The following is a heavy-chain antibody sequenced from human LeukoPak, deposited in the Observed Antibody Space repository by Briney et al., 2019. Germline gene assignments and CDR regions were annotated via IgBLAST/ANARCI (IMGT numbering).Heavy chain of an antibody. V-gene: IGHV4-31*03. CDR2: IYYSGST. CDR3: ARENDFYGMDV. D-gene: IGHD3-3*01. CDR1: GGSISSGGYY. Sequence: TLSLTCTVSGGSISSGGYYWSWLRQHPGKGLEWIGYIYYSGSTYYNPSLKSRVTISVDTSKNQFSLKLSSVTAADTAVHCCARENDFYGMDVWGQGTTVTVSS. J-gene: IGHJ6*02.